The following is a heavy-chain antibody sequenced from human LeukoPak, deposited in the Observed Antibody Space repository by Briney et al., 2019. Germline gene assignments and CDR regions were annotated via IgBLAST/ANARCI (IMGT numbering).Heavy chain of an antibody. J-gene: IGHJ4*02. CDR3: ARDPRAAAGTGDS. D-gene: IGHD6-13*01. CDR1: GYSISSGYY. CDR2: IYYSGST. Sequence: SETLSLTCAVSGYSISSGYYWGWIRQPPGKGLEWIGSIYYSGSTYYNPSLKSRVTISVDTSKNQFSLKLISVTAADTAVYYCARDPRAAAGTGDSWGQGTLVTVSS. V-gene: IGHV4-38-2*02.